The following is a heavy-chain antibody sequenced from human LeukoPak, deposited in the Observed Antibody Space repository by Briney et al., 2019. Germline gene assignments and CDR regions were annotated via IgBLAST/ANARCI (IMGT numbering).Heavy chain of an antibody. Sequence: GGSLRLSCAASGFTFSIYWMHWVRQAPGKGLVWVSRISSEGSSTTYADSVKGRFTISRDNANNSLYLQMDSLRADDTAVYYCARGEDSALVTGGYNWFDPWGQGTLVTVSS. CDR2: ISSEGSST. CDR1: GFTFSIYW. D-gene: IGHD5-18*01. J-gene: IGHJ5*02. CDR3: ARGEDSALVTGGYNWFDP. V-gene: IGHV3-74*01.